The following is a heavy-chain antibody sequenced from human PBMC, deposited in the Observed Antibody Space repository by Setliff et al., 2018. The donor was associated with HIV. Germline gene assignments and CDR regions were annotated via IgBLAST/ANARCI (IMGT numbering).Heavy chain of an antibody. V-gene: IGHV4-61*09. CDR3: ARTDWARTSYYYYYGMNV. Sequence: KTSETLSLTCTVSGGSISSGSYYWSWIRQPAGKGLEWIGHIYTSGSTNYNPSLKSRVTISVDTSKNQFSLELSSVTAADTAVYYCARTDWARTSYYYYYGMNVWGQGTTVTVSS. D-gene: IGHD3-9*01. CDR2: IYTSGST. CDR1: GGSISSGSYY. J-gene: IGHJ6*02.